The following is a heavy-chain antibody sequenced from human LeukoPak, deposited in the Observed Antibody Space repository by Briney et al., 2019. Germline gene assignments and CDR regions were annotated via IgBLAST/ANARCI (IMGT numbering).Heavy chain of an antibody. D-gene: IGHD3-16*01. CDR2: IRRGANSYTT. V-gene: IGHV3-72*01. CDR3: CRDGGEGGNSAFDI. J-gene: IGHJ3*02. Sequence: GVSLRLSCAASGFTFSDYILDWVRQAPGKGLEWVGRIRRGANSYTTEYAASVKGRFTISRDDSRNSLYLHMNSLKTEDTAVYHCCRDGGEGGNSAFDIWGQGTMVTVSS. CDR1: GFTFSDYI.